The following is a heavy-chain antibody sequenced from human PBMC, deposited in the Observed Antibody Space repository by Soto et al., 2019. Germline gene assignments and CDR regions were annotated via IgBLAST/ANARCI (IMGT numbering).Heavy chain of an antibody. CDR1: GGSISSSSYY. CDR3: ARHPRAVRQAEYYYGMDV. J-gene: IGHJ6*02. Sequence: SQTMSPTCTVSGGSISSSSYYWGWIRQPPGKGLEWIGSIYYSGSTYYNPSLKSRVTISVDTSKNQFSLRLSSVTAADTAVYYCARHPRAVRQAEYYYGMDVWGQGTTVTVSS. CDR2: IYYSGST. V-gene: IGHV4-39*01.